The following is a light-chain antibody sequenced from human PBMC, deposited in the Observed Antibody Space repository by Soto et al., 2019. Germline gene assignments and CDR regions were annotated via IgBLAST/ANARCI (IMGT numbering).Light chain of an antibody. CDR3: QQYGRSPFT. CDR2: GAS. CDR1: QSVSRSS. V-gene: IGKV3-20*01. Sequence: EIVLTQSPGTLSLSPGERATLSCRASQSVSRSSLAWYQQKPGQAPRLLIYGASSRATGIPDRFSVSGSGTDFTLTISRLQPEDFAVYYCQQYGRSPFTFGPGNKVDIK. J-gene: IGKJ3*01.